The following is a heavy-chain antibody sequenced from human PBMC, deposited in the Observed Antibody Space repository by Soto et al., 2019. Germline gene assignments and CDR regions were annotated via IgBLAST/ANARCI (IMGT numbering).Heavy chain of an antibody. Sequence: PGGSLRLSCAASGFTLSSYAMSWVRQAPGKGLEWVSTFSGTGGYTYYADSVKGRFTISRDDSKNTLFLRMNSLRAADTAVYYCARGQRALITYGPFDPWGQGTLVTVSS. CDR2: FSGTGGYT. CDR1: GFTLSSYA. CDR3: ARGQRALITYGPFDP. V-gene: IGHV3-23*01. J-gene: IGHJ5*02. D-gene: IGHD4-17*01.